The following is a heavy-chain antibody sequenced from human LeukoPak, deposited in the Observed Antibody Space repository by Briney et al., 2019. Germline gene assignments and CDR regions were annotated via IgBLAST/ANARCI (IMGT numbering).Heavy chain of an antibody. Sequence: GGSLRLSCAASGFTFSDYYMSWIRQAPGKGLEWVSYISSSSSSYTNYADSVKGRFTISRDNAKNSLYLQMNSLRAEDTAVYYCARVSPAYMVRGPFDYWGQGTLVTVSS. CDR2: ISSSSSSYT. J-gene: IGHJ4*02. D-gene: IGHD3-10*01. CDR1: GFTFSDYY. V-gene: IGHV3-11*05. CDR3: ARVSPAYMVRGPFDY.